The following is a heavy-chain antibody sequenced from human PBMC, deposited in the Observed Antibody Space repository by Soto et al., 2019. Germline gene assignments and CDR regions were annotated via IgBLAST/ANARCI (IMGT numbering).Heavy chain of an antibody. Sequence: PGGSLRLSCAASGFPFSGYAINWVRQAPGKGLEWVSIIYDGGSTYYADSVKGRFTISRDNSKNTLYLQMNSLRAEDTAVYYCARERVNGYNSAFDIWGQGTMVTVSS. J-gene: IGHJ3*02. D-gene: IGHD5-12*01. CDR3: ARERVNGYNSAFDI. V-gene: IGHV3-66*01. CDR1: GFPFSGYA. CDR2: IYDGGST.